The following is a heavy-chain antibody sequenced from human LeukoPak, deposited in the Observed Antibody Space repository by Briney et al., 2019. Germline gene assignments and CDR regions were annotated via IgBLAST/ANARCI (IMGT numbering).Heavy chain of an antibody. CDR2: IYYSGST. D-gene: IGHD4-17*01. V-gene: IGHV4-39*01. CDR1: GGSISSSSYY. Sequence: PSETLSLPCTVSGGSISSSSYYWGWIRQPPGKGLEWIGSIYYSGSTYYNASLKSRVTISVDTSKDQFSLKLISVTAADTAVYYCARLLRSSAYYFDYWGQGTLVTVSS. J-gene: IGHJ4*02. CDR3: ARLLRSSAYYFDY.